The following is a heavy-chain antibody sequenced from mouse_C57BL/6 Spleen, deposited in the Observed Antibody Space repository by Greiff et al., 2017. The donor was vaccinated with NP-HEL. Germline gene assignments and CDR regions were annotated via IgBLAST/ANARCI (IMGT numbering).Heavy chain of an antibody. CDR1: GYSITSGYY. CDR2: ISYDGSN. V-gene: IGHV3-6*01. Sequence: ESGPGLVKPSQSLSLTCSVPGYSITSGYYWNWIRQFPGNKLEWMGYISYDGSNNYNPSLKNRISITRDTSKNQFFLKLNSVTTEDTAAYYCAREAYDYGMDYWGQGTSVTVSS. D-gene: IGHD2-4*01. CDR3: AREAYDYGMDY. J-gene: IGHJ4*01.